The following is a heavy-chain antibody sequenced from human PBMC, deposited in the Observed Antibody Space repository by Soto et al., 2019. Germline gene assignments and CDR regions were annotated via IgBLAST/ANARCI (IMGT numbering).Heavy chain of an antibody. Sequence: QVQLQESGPGLVKPSETLSLTCTVSGGSFKSGSYSWSWIRQPPGKGLEWIGCVYHTGRTSYNPSLNSRVSISMDTSKNQFSLNLDSVTAADTAVYFCARDFAYFDSWGQGTLVTVSS. CDR3: ARDFAYFDS. V-gene: IGHV4-61*01. CDR1: GGSFKSGSYS. J-gene: IGHJ4*02. CDR2: VYHTGRT. D-gene: IGHD3-3*01.